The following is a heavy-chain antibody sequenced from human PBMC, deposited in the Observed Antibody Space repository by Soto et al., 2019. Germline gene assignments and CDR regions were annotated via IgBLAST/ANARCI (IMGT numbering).Heavy chain of an antibody. V-gene: IGHV4-39*02. CDR1: GGSISSSTYH. Sequence: QLQLQESGPGLVKPSETLSLTCTVSGGSISSSTYHWAWIRQPPGQGLEWIASIYYTGTTYYSPSRKSRVTISVDTSKNHFSLKLSSVTAADTAVYYCSRERESASEHWGQGTLVTVSS. CDR2: IYYTGTT. J-gene: IGHJ4*02. CDR3: SRERESASEH.